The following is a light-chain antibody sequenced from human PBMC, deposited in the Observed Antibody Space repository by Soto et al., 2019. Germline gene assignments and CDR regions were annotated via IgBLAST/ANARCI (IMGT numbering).Light chain of an antibody. CDR3: AAWDGSLRGYV. Sequence: QSVLTQPPSVSVAPGQKVTISCSGSSSNIGNNYVSWYQQLPGTAPKLLIYDNNQRPSGIPDRFSGSKSGTSATLGITGLQTGDEADYYCAAWDGSLRGYVFGTGTKVTVL. V-gene: IGLV1-51*01. CDR2: DNN. CDR1: SSNIGNNY. J-gene: IGLJ1*01.